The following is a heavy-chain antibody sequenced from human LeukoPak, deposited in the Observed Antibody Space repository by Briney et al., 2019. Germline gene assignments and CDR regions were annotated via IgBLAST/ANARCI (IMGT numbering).Heavy chain of an antibody. CDR1: GYTFTGYG. CDR2: ISAYNGNT. Sequence: ASVKVSCKASGYTFTGYGISWVRQAPGQGLEWMGWISAYNGNTNYAQKLQGRVTMTTDTSTSTAYMELRSLRSDDTAVYYCATWIQLWDRDYWGQGTLVTVSS. CDR3: ATWIQLWDRDY. V-gene: IGHV1-18*01. J-gene: IGHJ4*02. D-gene: IGHD5-18*01.